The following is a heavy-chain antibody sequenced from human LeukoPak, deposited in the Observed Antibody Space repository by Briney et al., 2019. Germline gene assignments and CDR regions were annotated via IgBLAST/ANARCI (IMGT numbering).Heavy chain of an antibody. CDR2: IYYSGST. CDR3: ASESSSWRAGFDP. J-gene: IGHJ5*02. V-gene: IGHV4-31*03. D-gene: IGHD6-13*01. Sequence: PSQTLSLTCTVSGGSISSGGYYWSWIRQHPGKGLERIGYIYYSGSTYYNPSLKSRVTVSVDTSKNQFSLKLSSVTAADTAVYYCASESSSWRAGFDPWGQGTLVTVSS. CDR1: GGSISSGGYY.